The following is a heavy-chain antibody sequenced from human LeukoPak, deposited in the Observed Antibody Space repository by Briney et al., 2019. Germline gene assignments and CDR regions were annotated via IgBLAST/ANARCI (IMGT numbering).Heavy chain of an antibody. CDR1: GFTFDDYA. D-gene: IGHD2-15*01. V-gene: IGHV3-74*01. J-gene: IGHJ5*02. CDR3: VRGGASTWS. CDR2: INDDGSGT. Sequence: PGGSLRLSCAASGFTFDDYAMHWVRQAPGKGLEWVSGINDDGSGTSYADSVKGRFTISRDDAKSTLYLQMNSLRAEDTAVYYCVRGGASTWSWGQGTLVTVSS.